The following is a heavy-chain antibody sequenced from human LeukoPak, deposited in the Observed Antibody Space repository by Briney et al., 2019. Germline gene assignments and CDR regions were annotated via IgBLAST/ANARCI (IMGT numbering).Heavy chain of an antibody. V-gene: IGHV4-59*01. CDR1: GGSISSYY. CDR2: TYYSGST. J-gene: IGHJ4*02. Sequence: SETLSLTCTVSGGSISSYYWSWIRQPPGKGLEWIGYTYYSGSTNYNPSLKSRVTISVDTSKNQFSLKLSSVTAADTAVYYCAREGGIAAAFDYWGQGTLVTVSS. CDR3: AREGGIAAAFDY. D-gene: IGHD6-13*01.